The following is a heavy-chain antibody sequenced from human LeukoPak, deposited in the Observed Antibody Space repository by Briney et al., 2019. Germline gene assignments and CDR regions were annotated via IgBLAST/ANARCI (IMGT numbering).Heavy chain of an antibody. CDR1: GFTFNTYW. J-gene: IGHJ4*02. CDR3: ARELTTQTKASCRGGNCLGYFDY. Sequence: PGGSLRLSCAASGFTFNTYWMTWVRQAPGKGVEWVANIKRDGSEKYYVDSVKGRFTISRDNAKNSLYLQMDSLRAEDTAVYYCARELTTQTKASCRGGNCLGYFDYCGQETLVTVSS. CDR2: IKRDGSEK. V-gene: IGHV3-7*01. D-gene: IGHD2-15*01.